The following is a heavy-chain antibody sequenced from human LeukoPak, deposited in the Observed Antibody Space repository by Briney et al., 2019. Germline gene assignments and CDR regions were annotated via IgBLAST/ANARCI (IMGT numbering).Heavy chain of an antibody. Sequence: GGSLRLSCAASGFTVSSNYMSWVXQAPGXXLEWVSVIYSGGSTYYADSVKGRFTISRDNSKNTLYLQMNSLRAEDTAVYYCARDGFSSGYPYDAFDIWGQGTMVTVSS. D-gene: IGHD3-22*01. J-gene: IGHJ3*02. V-gene: IGHV3-53*01. CDR2: IYSGGST. CDR1: GFTVSSNY. CDR3: ARDGFSSGYPYDAFDI.